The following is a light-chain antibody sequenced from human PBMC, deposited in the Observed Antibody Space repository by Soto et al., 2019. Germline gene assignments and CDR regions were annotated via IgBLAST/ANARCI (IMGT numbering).Light chain of an antibody. CDR2: DVS. CDR1: SSDVGGYNS. CDR3: CSYAGTYTWV. J-gene: IGLJ3*02. Sequence: QSALTQPRSVSGSPGRSVTISCTGTSSDVGGYNSVSWYQQYPGKAPKLMIYDVSKRPSGVPDRFSGSKSGNAASLTISGLQAEDEADYYCCSYAGTYTWVFGGGTKLTVL. V-gene: IGLV2-11*01.